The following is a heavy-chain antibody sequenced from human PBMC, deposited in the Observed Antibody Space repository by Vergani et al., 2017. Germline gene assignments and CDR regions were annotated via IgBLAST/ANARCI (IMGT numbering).Heavy chain of an antibody. J-gene: IGHJ4*02. Sequence: QLQLQESGPGLVKPSGTLSLTCTVSGGSISSSSYYWGWIRQPPGKGLEWIGSIYYSGSTYYNPSLKGRVTISVDTSKNQFSLKLSSVTAADTAVDYWARRTTMVRGVLEIARYYFDYWGQGTLVTVSS. CDR1: GGSISSSSYY. CDR2: IYYSGST. V-gene: IGHV4-39*01. D-gene: IGHD3-10*01. CDR3: ARRTTMVRGVLEIARYYFDY.